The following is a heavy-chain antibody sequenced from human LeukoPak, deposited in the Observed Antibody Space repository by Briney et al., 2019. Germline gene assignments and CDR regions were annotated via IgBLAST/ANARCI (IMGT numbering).Heavy chain of an antibody. Sequence: GGSLRLSCAASGFAFSDYYMSWIRQAPGKGLEWVSYISSSGSTIYYADSVKGRFTISRDNAKNSLYLQMNSLRAEDTAVYYCARDGNYGDSEYFDYWGQGTLVTVSS. CDR2: ISSSGSTI. CDR3: ARDGNYGDSEYFDY. V-gene: IGHV3-11*01. CDR1: GFAFSDYY. D-gene: IGHD4-17*01. J-gene: IGHJ4*02.